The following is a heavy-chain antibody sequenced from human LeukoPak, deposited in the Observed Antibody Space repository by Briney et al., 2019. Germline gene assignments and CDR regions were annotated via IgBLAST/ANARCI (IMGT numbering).Heavy chain of an antibody. V-gene: IGHV3-21*01. Sequence: GGSLRLSCAASGFTLSSYSMNWVRQAPGKGLEWVSSISSSYIYYADSVKGRFTISRDNAKNSLYLQMNSLRAEDTAVYYCARVPFDIWGQGTMVTVSS. CDR1: GFTLSSYS. J-gene: IGHJ3*02. CDR2: ISSSYI. CDR3: ARVPFDI.